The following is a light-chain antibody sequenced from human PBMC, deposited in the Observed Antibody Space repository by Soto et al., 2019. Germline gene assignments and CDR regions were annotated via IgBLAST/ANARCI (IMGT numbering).Light chain of an antibody. CDR3: CSYAGTNTYV. CDR2: KGT. V-gene: IGLV2-23*01. J-gene: IGLJ1*01. CDR1: SSDVGHYDL. Sequence: QSALTQPASVSGSPGQSITISCTGTSSDVGHYDLVSWYKEHPDKAPQLMIYKGTKRPSGVSDRFSGSKSGNTASLTISGLQAEDEADYYCCSYAGTNTYVFGLGTKVTVL.